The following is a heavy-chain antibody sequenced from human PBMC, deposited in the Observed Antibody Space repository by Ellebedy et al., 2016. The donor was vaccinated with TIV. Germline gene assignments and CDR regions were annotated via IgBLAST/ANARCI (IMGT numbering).Heavy chain of an antibody. V-gene: IGHV3-23*01. CDR1: GFTFSNYA. J-gene: IGHJ4*02. Sequence: GESLKISCAASGFTFSNYAMTWVRQALGKGLEWVSTISDSGGSTFYADSVKGRFTISRDNSKSTLHLQMNSLRSEDTAVYYCAKEVYNYVWGSYPNYWGQGTLVTVSS. CDR2: ISDSGGST. CDR3: AKEVYNYVWGSYPNY. D-gene: IGHD3-16*02.